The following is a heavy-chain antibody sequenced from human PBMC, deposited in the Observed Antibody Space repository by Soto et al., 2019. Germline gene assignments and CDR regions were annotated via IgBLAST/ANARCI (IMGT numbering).Heavy chain of an antibody. CDR2: ISGSGGST. J-gene: IGHJ6*02. Sequence: PGGSLRLSCAASGFTFSSYAMSWVRQAPGKGLEWVSAISGSGGSTYYADSVKGRFTISRDNSKNTLYLQMNSLRAEGTAVYYCAKSSTYRPYYYYGMDVWGQGTTVTVSS. CDR1: GFTFSSYA. D-gene: IGHD1-1*01. CDR3: AKSSTYRPYYYYGMDV. V-gene: IGHV3-23*01.